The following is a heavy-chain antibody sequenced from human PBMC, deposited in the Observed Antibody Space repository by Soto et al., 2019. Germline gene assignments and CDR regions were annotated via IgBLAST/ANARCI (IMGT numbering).Heavy chain of an antibody. Sequence: GASVKVSCKASGGTFSSYAISWVRQAPGQGLEWMGGIIPIFGTANYAQKFQGRVTITADESTSTAYMELSSLRSEDTAVYYCARDNKMATVPRYFDYWGQGTLVTVSS. D-gene: IGHD5-12*01. CDR1: GGTFSSYA. V-gene: IGHV1-69*13. CDR2: IIPIFGTA. CDR3: ARDNKMATVPRYFDY. J-gene: IGHJ4*02.